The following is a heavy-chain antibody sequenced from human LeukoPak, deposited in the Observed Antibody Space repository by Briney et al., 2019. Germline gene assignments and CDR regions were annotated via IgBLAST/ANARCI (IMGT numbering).Heavy chain of an antibody. Sequence: HRASVKVSCKASGYTFTGYYMHWVRQAPGQGLEWMGWINPNSGGTNYAQKFQGRVTMTRDTSISTAYMELSRLRSDDTAVYYCAKNSIVGATSSIDYWGQGTLVTVSS. CDR1: GYTFTGYY. CDR3: AKNSIVGATSSIDY. D-gene: IGHD1-26*01. V-gene: IGHV1-2*02. J-gene: IGHJ4*02. CDR2: INPNSGGT.